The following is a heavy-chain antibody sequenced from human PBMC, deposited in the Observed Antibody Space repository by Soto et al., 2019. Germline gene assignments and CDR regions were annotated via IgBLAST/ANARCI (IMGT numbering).Heavy chain of an antibody. V-gene: IGHV3-21*01. CDR2: ISTNSDYI. CDR3: ARDTRGGYKEGFDY. J-gene: IGHJ4*02. D-gene: IGHD5-12*01. CDR1: GFTFSGYR. Sequence: EVQLVESGGGLVKPGESLRLSCAEAGFTFSGYRMNWVRQAPGKGLEWVSAISTNSDYIYYADSVKGRFTISRDNAKKSLFLQMTGLRVENAAVYYCARDTRGGYKEGFDYWGQGTLVTVSS.